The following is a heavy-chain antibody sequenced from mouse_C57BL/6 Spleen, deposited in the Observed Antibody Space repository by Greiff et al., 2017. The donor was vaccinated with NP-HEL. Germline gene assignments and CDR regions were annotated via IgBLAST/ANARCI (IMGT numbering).Heavy chain of an antibody. CDR2: IRNKANNHAT. CDR3: TRGDYVGDYFDY. D-gene: IGHD1-1*01. V-gene: IGHV6-6*01. J-gene: IGHJ2*01. CDR1: GFTFSDAW. Sequence: EVQLVESGGGLVQPGGSMKLSCAASGFTFSDAWMDWVRQSTEKGLEWVAEIRNKANNHATYYAESVKGRFTISRDDSKSSVYLQMNSLRAEDTGIYYCTRGDYVGDYFDYWGQGTTLTVSS.